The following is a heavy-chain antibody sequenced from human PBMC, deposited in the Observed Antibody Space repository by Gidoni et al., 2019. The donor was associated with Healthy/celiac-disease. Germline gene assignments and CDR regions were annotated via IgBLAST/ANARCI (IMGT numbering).Heavy chain of an antibody. Sequence: QVQLVQSGAEVKKPGASVKVSCKASGYTFTAYYMHWVRQAPGQGLGWMGWINPNSGGTNYAQKFQGRVTMTRDTSISTAYMELSRLRSDDTAVYYCASGDRVLRFLEWSFDYWGQGTLVTVSS. J-gene: IGHJ4*02. V-gene: IGHV1-2*02. CDR3: ASGDRVLRFLEWSFDY. CDR2: INPNSGGT. D-gene: IGHD3-3*01. CDR1: GYTFTAYY.